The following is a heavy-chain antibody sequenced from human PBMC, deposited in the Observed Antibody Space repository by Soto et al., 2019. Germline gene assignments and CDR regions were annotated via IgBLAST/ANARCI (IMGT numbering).Heavy chain of an antibody. J-gene: IGHJ4*02. D-gene: IGHD1-26*01. CDR3: ARGGSGSQTVGY. Sequence: EVQVVESGGGLVQPGGSLRLSCAASGFTVSNNYMTWVRQAPGKGLEWVSLIYSRGGTDYADSVKGRFTISRDNSKNMVYLQMISLRVEDTAVCYCARGGSGSQTVGYWGQGARVTVSS. V-gene: IGHV3-66*01. CDR2: IYSRGGT. CDR1: GFTVSNNY.